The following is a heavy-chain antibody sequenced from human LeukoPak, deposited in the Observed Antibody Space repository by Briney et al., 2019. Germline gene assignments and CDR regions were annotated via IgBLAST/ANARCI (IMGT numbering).Heavy chain of an antibody. Sequence: GGSPRLSCAASGFTFSSYSMNWVRQAPGKGLEWVSYISSSSSTIYYADSVKGRFTISRDNAKNSLYLQMNSLRAEDTAVYYCARTSSTMGGHLDYWGQGTLVTVSS. D-gene: IGHD2-2*01. J-gene: IGHJ4*02. CDR1: GFTFSSYS. CDR2: ISSSSSTI. CDR3: ARTSSTMGGHLDY. V-gene: IGHV3-48*01.